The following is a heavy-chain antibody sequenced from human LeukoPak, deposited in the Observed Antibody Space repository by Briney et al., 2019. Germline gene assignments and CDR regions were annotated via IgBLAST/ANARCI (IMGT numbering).Heavy chain of an antibody. D-gene: IGHD3-16*01. CDR3: ARTYWGYFDY. J-gene: IGHJ4*02. V-gene: IGHV4-34*01. CDR1: GGPFRGFF. Sequence: PSETLSLTCAVYGGPFRGFFWSWIRQAPGKGLEWIWEISHSGSSNYNPSLKSRITISVDTSKNQFSLKLSSVTAAATAVYYCARTYWGYFDYWGQGTLVTVSS. CDR2: ISHSGSS.